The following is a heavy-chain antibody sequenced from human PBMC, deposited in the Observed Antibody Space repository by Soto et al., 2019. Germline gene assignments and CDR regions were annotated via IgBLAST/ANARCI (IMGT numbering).Heavy chain of an antibody. D-gene: IGHD3-3*01. CDR1: GYTFSDFD. CDR2: INPNSGGT. CDR3: ARAGDYDFWSGYPPEVLYSGMDV. J-gene: IGHJ6*02. Sequence: ASVKVSFKASGYTFSDFDINWLRQAPGQGLEWMGWINPNSGGTNHAQKFQGRVTMTRDTSISTAYMELSRLRSDDTAVYYCARAGDYDFWSGYPPEVLYSGMDVWGQGTTVTVSS. V-gene: IGHV1-2*02.